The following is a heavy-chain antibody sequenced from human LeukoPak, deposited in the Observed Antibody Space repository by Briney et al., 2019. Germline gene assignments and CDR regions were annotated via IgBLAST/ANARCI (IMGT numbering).Heavy chain of an antibody. CDR1: GFTFSSYA. CDR2: ISYGGSNK. D-gene: IGHD3-22*01. J-gene: IGHJ4*02. CDR3: ARGRLPNYYDSSGYSDY. Sequence: GGSLRLSCAASGFTFSSYAVHWVRQAPGKGLEWVAVISYGGSNKYYADSVKGRFTISRDNSKNTLYLQMNSLRAEDTAVYYCARGRLPNYYDSSGYSDYWGQGTLVTVSS. V-gene: IGHV3-30-3*01.